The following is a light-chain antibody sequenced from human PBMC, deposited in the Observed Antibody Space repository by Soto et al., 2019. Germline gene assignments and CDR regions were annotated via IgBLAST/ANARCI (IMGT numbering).Light chain of an antibody. J-gene: IGLJ3*02. Sequence: QSVLTQPRSVSGSPGQSVTISCTGTSSDVGGYNYVSWYQQHPGEAPKLMIYDVTKRPSWVPDRFSGSKSGNTASLTIIGLQAEDEADYYCCSYAGSYTWLFGGGTKLTVL. CDR2: DVT. CDR1: SSDVGGYNY. V-gene: IGLV2-11*01. CDR3: CSYAGSYTWL.